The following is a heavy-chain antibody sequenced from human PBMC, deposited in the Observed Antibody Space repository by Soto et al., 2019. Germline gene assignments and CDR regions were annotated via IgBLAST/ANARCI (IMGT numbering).Heavy chain of an antibody. CDR3: VYSCTWYFFQP. CDR2: IKQDGSEK. J-gene: IGHJ1*01. Sequence: GGSLRLSCAASGFTFSSYWMSWVRQAPGKGLEWVANIKQDGSEKYYVDSVKGRFTISRDNAKNSLYLQMNSLRAEDSAVYYCVYSCTWYFFQPWGQGTLVTVSS. D-gene: IGHD6-13*01. V-gene: IGHV3-7*01. CDR1: GFTFSSYW.